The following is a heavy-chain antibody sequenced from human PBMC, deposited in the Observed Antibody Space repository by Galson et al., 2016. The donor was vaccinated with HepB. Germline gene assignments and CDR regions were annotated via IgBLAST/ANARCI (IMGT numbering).Heavy chain of an antibody. Sequence: SVKVSCKASGYTFTSYGISWVRQAPGQGLEWMGWINPYSGNTNYAQKLQGRVTMTTDTSTSTAYMELRSLRSDDTAVYYCARDPRKTRYQLLEVYYYYYGMDVWGQGTTVTVSS. CDR2: INPYSGNT. J-gene: IGHJ6*02. CDR3: ARDPRKTRYQLLEVYYYYYGMDV. CDR1: GYTFTSYG. V-gene: IGHV1-18*01. D-gene: IGHD2-2*01.